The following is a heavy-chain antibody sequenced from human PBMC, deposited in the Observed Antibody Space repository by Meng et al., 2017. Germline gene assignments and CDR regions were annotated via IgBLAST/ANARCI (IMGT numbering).Heavy chain of an antibody. J-gene: IGHJ4*02. CDR1: GFTFSSYA. CDR3: AKRHEDILTGYYPPFDY. CDR2: ISGSGGST. D-gene: IGHD3-9*01. V-gene: IGHV3-23*01. Sequence: GESLKISCAASGFTFSSYAMSWVRQAPGKGLEWVSAISGSGGSTYYADSVKGRFIISRDNSKNTLYLQMNSLRAEDTAVYYCAKRHEDILTGYYPPFDYWGQGTLVTVSS.